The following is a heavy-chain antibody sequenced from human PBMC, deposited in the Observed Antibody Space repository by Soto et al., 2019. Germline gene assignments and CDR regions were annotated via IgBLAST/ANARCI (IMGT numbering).Heavy chain of an antibody. D-gene: IGHD1-26*01. V-gene: IGHV3-48*03. CDR3: AGGQYSGGGGYFDY. CDR1: GFTFSSYE. Sequence: GGSLRLSCAASGFTFSSYEMNWVRQAPGKGLEWVSYISSSGSTIYYADSVKGRFTISRDNAKNSLYLQMNSLRAEDTAVYYCAGGQYSGGGGYFDYWGQETLVTVSS. J-gene: IGHJ4*02. CDR2: ISSSGSTI.